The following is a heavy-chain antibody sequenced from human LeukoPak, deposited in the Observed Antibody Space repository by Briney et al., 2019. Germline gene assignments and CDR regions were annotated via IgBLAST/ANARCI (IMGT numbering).Heavy chain of an antibody. CDR1: GGSFSGYY. J-gene: IGHJ4*02. D-gene: IGHD6-19*01. CDR3: ARGGGPRGAAYRQWLGRYYFDY. CDR2: INHSGST. Sequence: SETLSLTWAVYGGSFSGYYWSWIRQPPGKGLEWIGEINHSGSTNYNPSLKSRVTISVDTSKNQFSLKLSSVTAADTAVYYCARGGGPRGAAYRQWLGRYYFDYWGQGTLVTVSS. V-gene: IGHV4-34*01.